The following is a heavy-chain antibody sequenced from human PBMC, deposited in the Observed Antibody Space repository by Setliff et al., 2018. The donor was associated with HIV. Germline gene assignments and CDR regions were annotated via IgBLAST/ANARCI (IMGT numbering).Heavy chain of an antibody. Sequence: SETLSLTCAVSGASISSDDWWNWVRQPPGKGLEWIGEISQSGNSIYNPSLKSRLTISVDKSTNHFSLNLTSVTAADTAVYYCARDRKWDNSWVFDSWGQGTLVTVSS. J-gene: IGHJ4*02. D-gene: IGHD1-26*01. CDR1: GASISSDDW. CDR2: ISQSGNS. V-gene: IGHV4-4*02. CDR3: ARDRKWDNSWVFDS.